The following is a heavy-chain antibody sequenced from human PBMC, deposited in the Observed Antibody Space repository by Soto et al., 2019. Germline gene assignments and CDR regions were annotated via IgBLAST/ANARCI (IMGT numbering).Heavy chain of an antibody. CDR2: ISSSSTI. D-gene: IGHD3-10*01. V-gene: IGHV3-48*02. CDR1: GFTFSSYS. J-gene: IGHJ4*02. Sequence: GGSLRLSCAASGFTFSSYSMNWVRQAPGKGLEWVSYISSSSTIYYADSVKGRFTISRDNAKNSLYLQMNSLRDEDTAVYYCARDLRLGGGSGSYYDYWGQGTLVTVSS. CDR3: ARDLRLGGGSGSYYDY.